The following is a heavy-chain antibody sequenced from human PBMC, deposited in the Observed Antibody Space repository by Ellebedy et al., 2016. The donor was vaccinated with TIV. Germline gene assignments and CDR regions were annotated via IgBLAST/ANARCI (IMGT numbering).Heavy chain of an antibody. CDR3: AREVNSFDY. V-gene: IGHV1-3*01. D-gene: IGHD2-21*01. CDR1: GYTFTSYG. J-gene: IGHJ4*02. Sequence: ASVKVSCKASGYTFTSYGISWVRQAPGQSLEWLGWINAGNGNPHYSQKFQGRVTITRDTSVNTAYMELSSLRSEDTAVYYCAREVNSFDYWGQGTLVTVSS. CDR2: INAGNGNP.